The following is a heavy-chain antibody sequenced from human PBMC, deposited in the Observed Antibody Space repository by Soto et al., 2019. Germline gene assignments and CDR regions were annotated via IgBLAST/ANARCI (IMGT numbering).Heavy chain of an antibody. CDR1: GGTFSIYT. CDR3: VRDWESTTQTWGFGDS. D-gene: IGHD1-1*01. V-gene: IGHV1-69*08. J-gene: IGHJ4*02. CDR2: IIPIFGVT. Sequence: QVRLVQSGAEVKKPGSSVKVSCKASGGTFSIYTITWVRQGPGQGLKWLGRIIPIFGVTNYAQKFQDRVTITADRSTTTAYMELSRLRSEDTAVYYCVRDWESTTQTWGFGDSWGQGTLVTVSS.